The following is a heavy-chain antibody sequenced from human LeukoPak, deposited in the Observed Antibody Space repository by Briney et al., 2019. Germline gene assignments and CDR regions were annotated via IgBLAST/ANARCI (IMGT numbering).Heavy chain of an antibody. D-gene: IGHD2-21*02. J-gene: IGHJ6*03. CDR2: IIPIFGTA. CDR3: ARAPGMAYCGGDCYTSGAYYYYMDV. V-gene: IGHV1-69*06. CDR1: GGTFSSYA. Sequence: GASVKVSCKASGGTFSSYAISWVRQAPGQGLEWMGGIIPIFGTANYAQKFQGRVTITADKSTSTAYMELSSLRSEDTAVYYCARAPGMAYCGGDCYTSGAYYYYMDVWGKGTTVTVSS.